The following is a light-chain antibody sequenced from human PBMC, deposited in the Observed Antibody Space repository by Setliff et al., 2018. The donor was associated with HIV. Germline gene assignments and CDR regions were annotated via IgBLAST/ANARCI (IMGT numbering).Light chain of an antibody. J-gene: IGLJ1*01. Sequence: QSALAQPASVSGSPGQSITISCTGTSSDVGGSNYVSWYQQHPGKAHKLMIYEVSNRPSWVSNRFSGSKSGNTASLTISGLQAEDEAEYYCSSYTFSSPPYVFGTGTKVTVL. V-gene: IGLV2-14*01. CDR1: SSDVGGSNY. CDR3: SSYTFSSPPYV. CDR2: EVS.